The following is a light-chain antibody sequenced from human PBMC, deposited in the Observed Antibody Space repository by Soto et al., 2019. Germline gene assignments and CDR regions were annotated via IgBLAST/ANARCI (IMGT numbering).Light chain of an antibody. CDR2: AAS. J-gene: IGKJ2*01. V-gene: IGKV1-39*01. CDR1: QSISSH. CDR3: QQTFSTPGT. Sequence: DIQMTQSPSSLSASVGDRVTITCRASQSISSHLNWYQQKPGKAPKLLIYAASSLQSGVSSRFSGSGSGTDFTLTISSLQPEDFATYYCQQTFSTPGTFGQGTKLEI.